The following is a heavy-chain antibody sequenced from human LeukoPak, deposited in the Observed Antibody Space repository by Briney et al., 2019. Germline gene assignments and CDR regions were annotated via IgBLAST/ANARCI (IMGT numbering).Heavy chain of an antibody. D-gene: IGHD3-9*01. CDR2: ISSSSSTI. J-gene: IGHJ5*02. CDR3: AKDRATTLTGWFDP. CDR1: GFTFSSYR. V-gene: IGHV3-48*01. Sequence: GGSLRLSCAASGFTFSSYRMNWVRQAPGKGLEWVSYISSSSSTIYYADSVKGRFTISRDNAKNSLYLQMNSLRAEDTAVYYCAKDRATTLTGWFDPWGQGTLVTVSS.